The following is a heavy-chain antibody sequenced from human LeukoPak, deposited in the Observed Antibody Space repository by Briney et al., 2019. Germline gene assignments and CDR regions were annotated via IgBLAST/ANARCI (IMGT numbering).Heavy chain of an antibody. Sequence: PGGSLRLSCAASGFTFSTYAMSWVRQAPGKGLEWVSSISSSGDRTFYADSVKDRFTISRDNSGNTLYLQMSRLRAEDTAVYYCAKDRSNYHESNGHYYRPNGDYWGQGNLVTVSS. J-gene: IGHJ4*02. CDR2: ISSSGDRT. CDR1: GFTFSTYA. CDR3: AKDRSNYHESNGHYYRPNGDY. V-gene: IGHV3-23*01. D-gene: IGHD3-22*01.